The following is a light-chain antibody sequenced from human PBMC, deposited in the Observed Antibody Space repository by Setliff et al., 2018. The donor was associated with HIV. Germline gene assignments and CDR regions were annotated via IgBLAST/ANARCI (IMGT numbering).Light chain of an antibody. CDR3: SSYTSISTYV. CDR1: SADVGGYDF. Sequence: VLTQPASVSASPGQSITISCAGTSADVGGYDFVSWYQQHPGKAPKLIIYDVGDRPSGVSNRFSGSKSGDTASLTISGLQAEDEADYYCSSYTSISTYVFGTGTKVTVL. V-gene: IGLV2-14*03. J-gene: IGLJ1*01. CDR2: DVG.